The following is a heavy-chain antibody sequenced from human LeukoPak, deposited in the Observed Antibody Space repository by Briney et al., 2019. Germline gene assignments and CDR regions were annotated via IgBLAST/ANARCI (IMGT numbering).Heavy chain of an antibody. Sequence: GGSLRLSCAASGFTFSSYWMSWVRQAPGKGLEWVANIKQDGSDKYYVDSVKGRFTISRDNAKNSLYLQMNSLRAEDTAVYYCARDGGKFDYYYMDVWGKGTTVTVSS. J-gene: IGHJ6*03. CDR3: ARDGGKFDYYYMDV. CDR2: IKQDGSDK. D-gene: IGHD3-16*01. V-gene: IGHV3-7*01. CDR1: GFTFSSYW.